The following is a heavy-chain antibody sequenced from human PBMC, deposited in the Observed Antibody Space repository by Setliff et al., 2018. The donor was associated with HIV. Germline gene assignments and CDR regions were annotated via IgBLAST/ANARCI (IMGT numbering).Heavy chain of an antibody. V-gene: IGHV4-31*03. CDR1: GGSISSGGYY. Sequence: PSETLSLTCTVSGGSISSGGYYWSWIRQHPGKGLEWIGYIHYSGSTYFNPSLKSRVTISVDTSKNQFSLTLNSVTAADTAVYYCARGPAGRLVFLSYWGQGTLVTVSS. CDR3: ARGPAGRLVFLSY. D-gene: IGHD6-6*01. J-gene: IGHJ4*02. CDR2: IHYSGST.